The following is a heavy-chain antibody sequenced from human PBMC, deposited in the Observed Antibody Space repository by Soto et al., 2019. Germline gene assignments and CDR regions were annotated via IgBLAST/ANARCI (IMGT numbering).Heavy chain of an antibody. D-gene: IGHD3-3*01. J-gene: IGHJ4*02. V-gene: IGHV1-3*01. CDR2: INAGSGNT. CDR3: ARDVVMTIFGVPTHY. Sequence: QVQLVQSGAEVKKPGASVKVSCKASGYTFSTHGMHWVRQAPGQGLEWMGRINAGSGNTRYSQKFQGRVTITRDTTASTAYMELSSLRSEDTAVYYCARDVVMTIFGVPTHYGGQGTLVTVSS. CDR1: GYTFSTHG.